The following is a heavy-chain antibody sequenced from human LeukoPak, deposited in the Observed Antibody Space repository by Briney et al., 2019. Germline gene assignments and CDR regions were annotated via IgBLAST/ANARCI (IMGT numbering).Heavy chain of an antibody. V-gene: IGHV4-34*01. J-gene: IGHJ5*02. CDR1: GGSFSGYY. CDR3: ARGVGVYASWFDP. Sequence: TSETLSLTCAVYGGSFSGYYRSWIRQPPGKGLEWIGEINHSGSTNHNPSLKSRVTISVDTSKNQFSLKLSSVTAADTAVYYCARGVGVYASWFDPWGQGTLVTVSS. CDR2: INHSGST. D-gene: IGHD2-8*01.